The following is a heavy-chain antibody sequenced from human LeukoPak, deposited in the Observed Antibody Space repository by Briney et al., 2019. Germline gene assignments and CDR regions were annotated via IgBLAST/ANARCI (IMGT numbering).Heavy chain of an antibody. CDR2: IYSGGST. CDR3: AREDYYGSGSYYH. CDR1: GFTVSSNY. D-gene: IGHD3-10*01. J-gene: IGHJ5*02. Sequence: GGSLRLSCAASGFTVSSNYMSWVRQAPGKGLEWVSVIYSGGSTYYADSVKGRFTIYRDNSKNTLYLQMNSLRAEDTAVYYCAREDYYGSGSYYHWGQGTLVTVSS. V-gene: IGHV3-53*01.